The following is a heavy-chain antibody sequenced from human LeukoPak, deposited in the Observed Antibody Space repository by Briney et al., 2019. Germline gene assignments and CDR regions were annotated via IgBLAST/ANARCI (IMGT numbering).Heavy chain of an antibody. D-gene: IGHD2-21*02. CDR3: ARTYCGGDCNNRYFDY. J-gene: IGHJ4*02. CDR1: GYILSSYY. Sequence: ALVKVSCQASGYILSSYYMHWVRQAPGQGLEWMGIINPSGGSTDYAQKFQGRVTMTRDKSTSTVYMELNSLRSEDTALYYCARTYCGGDCNNRYFDYWGQGTLVTVSS. CDR2: INPSGGST. V-gene: IGHV1-46*01.